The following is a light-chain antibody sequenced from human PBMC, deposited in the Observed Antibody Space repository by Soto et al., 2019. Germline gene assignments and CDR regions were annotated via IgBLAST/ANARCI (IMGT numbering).Light chain of an antibody. CDR1: QSISKW. CDR2: DAS. V-gene: IGKV1-5*01. CDR3: QQYSSYSAWT. Sequence: LSPSICAWVTITHGASQSISKWLAWHQQKPGKAPKLLIYDASSLESGVPSRFSGSGSGTEFTLTIRSLQPDDFATYYCQQYSSYSAWTFGEGTNVDI. J-gene: IGKJ1*01.